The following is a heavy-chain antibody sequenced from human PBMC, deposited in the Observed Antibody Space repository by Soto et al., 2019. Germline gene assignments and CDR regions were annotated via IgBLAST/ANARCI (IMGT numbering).Heavy chain of an antibody. CDR1: GFTFSNYA. D-gene: IGHD6-19*01. J-gene: IGHJ6*02. Sequence: EVQLLESGGGLIQPGGSLRLSCVASGFTFSNYAMSWVRQAPGKGLEWVSSINSGGDDVYYADSVRGRFTISRDNSKNSLCLQINSLRAEDTAVYSCEKPAQRWLVRGYGVDVWGQGTTVTVSS. CDR2: INSGGDDV. CDR3: EKPAQRWLVRGYGVDV. V-gene: IGHV3-23*01.